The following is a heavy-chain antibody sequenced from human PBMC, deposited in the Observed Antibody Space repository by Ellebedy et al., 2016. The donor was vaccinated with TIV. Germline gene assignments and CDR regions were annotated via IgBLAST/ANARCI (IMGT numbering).Heavy chain of an antibody. V-gene: IGHV4-4*02. CDR2: IYHSGIT. J-gene: IGHJ4*02. CDR3: ARGNYYDGSLYDPACDY. CDR1: GGSISTNNW. Sequence: MPSETLSLTCEVSGGSISTNNWWSWVRQPPGKGLEWIGEIYHSGITNYSPSLKSRVTISVDMSNNQFSLKLRSVTAADTAVYYCARGNYYDGSLYDPACDYWGQGILVTVSS. D-gene: IGHD3-22*01.